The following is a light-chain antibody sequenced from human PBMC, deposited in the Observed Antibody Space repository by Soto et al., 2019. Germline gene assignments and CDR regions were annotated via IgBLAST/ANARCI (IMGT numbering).Light chain of an antibody. CDR2: DVS. V-gene: IGLV2-11*01. CDR3: CSYAGSYVDV. Sequence: QSALTQPASLSGSPGQSITISCTGTSSDIGAYNYVSWYQQHPGKAPKLMLHDVSKRPSGVPDRFSGSKSGNTASLTISGLQAEDEADYYCCSYAGSYVDVFGTGTKVTVL. J-gene: IGLJ1*01. CDR1: SSDIGAYNY.